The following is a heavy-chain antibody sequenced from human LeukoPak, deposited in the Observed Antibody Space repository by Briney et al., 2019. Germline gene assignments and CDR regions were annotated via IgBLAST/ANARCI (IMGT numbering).Heavy chain of an antibody. CDR1: GGTFSSYA. D-gene: IGHD3-22*01. V-gene: IGHV1-69*13. J-gene: IGHJ6*02. Sequence: VASVKVSCKASGGTFSSYAISWVRQAPGQGLEWMGGIIPIFGTANYAQKFQGRVTITADESTSTAYMELSSLRSEDTAVYYCARDPEGYDSSGYYSWDVWGQGTTVTVSS. CDR3: ARDPEGYDSSGYYSWDV. CDR2: IIPIFGTA.